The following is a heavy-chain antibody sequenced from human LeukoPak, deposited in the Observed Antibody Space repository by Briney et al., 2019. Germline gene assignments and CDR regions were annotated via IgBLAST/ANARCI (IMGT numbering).Heavy chain of an antibody. J-gene: IGHJ4*02. CDR3: ARAFTVRSRIDY. CDR1: GYTFTTYY. CDR2: INPSGGST. V-gene: IGHV1-46*01. Sequence: ASVKVSFKASGYTFTTYYMHWVRQAPGQGLEWMGMINPSGGSTTYAQKFQGRVTMTRDTSTSTVYMELSSLRSEDTAVFFCARAFTVRSRIDYWGQGTLVTVSS. D-gene: IGHD4-11*01.